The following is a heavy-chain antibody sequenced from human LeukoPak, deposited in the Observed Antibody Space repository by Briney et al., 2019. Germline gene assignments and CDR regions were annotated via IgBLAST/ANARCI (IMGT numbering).Heavy chain of an antibody. Sequence: SETLSLTCTVSGGSISSFYWSWIRQPPGKGLEWIGYIYYSGSTNYNPSLKSRVTISVDTSKNQFSLKLSSVTAADTAVYYCARGEKIGYCSSTSCYAPPGFDYWGQGTLVTVSS. CDR1: GGSISSFY. D-gene: IGHD2-2*01. CDR2: IYYSGST. CDR3: ARGEKIGYCSSTSCYAPPGFDY. J-gene: IGHJ4*02. V-gene: IGHV4-59*12.